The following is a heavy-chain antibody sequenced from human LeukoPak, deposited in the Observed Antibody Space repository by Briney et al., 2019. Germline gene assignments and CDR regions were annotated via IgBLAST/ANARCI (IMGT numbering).Heavy chain of an antibody. Sequence: ASAKVSCKASGYTFTSYYMHWVRQAPGQGLEWMGIINPSGGSTSYAQKFQGRVTMTRDTSTSTVYMELSSLRSEDTAVYYCAREGGVVRGVWRYGMDVWGKGTTVTVSS. D-gene: IGHD3-10*01. J-gene: IGHJ6*04. V-gene: IGHV1-46*01. CDR1: GYTFTSYY. CDR2: INPSGGST. CDR3: AREGGVVRGVWRYGMDV.